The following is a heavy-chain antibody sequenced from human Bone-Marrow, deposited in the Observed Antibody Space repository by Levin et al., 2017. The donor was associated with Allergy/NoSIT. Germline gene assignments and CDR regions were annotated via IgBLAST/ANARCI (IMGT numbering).Heavy chain of an antibody. CDR1: GLRFRFYA. CDR3: TIDHSRSDAWIVEDRMGEH. CDR2: ITSNSDRA. J-gene: IGHJ1*01. V-gene: IGHV3-23*01. Sequence: PGGSLRLSCAASGLRFRFYAMSWVRQAPGKGLQWVSTITSNSDRAFHAEAVRGRFTISRVNSENTVFLQMDSLRVDDTAIYYCTIDHSRSDAWIVEDRMGEHWGQGIAVTVSS. D-gene: IGHD1-26*01.